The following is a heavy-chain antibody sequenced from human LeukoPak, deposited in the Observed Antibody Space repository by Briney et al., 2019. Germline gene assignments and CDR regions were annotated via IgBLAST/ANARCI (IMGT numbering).Heavy chain of an antibody. CDR3: ARCSGSYYEDY. J-gene: IGHJ4*02. CDR1: GYTFISYY. D-gene: IGHD1-26*01. Sequence: ASVKVSCKASGYTFISYYLHWVRQAPGQGLEWMGIINPSGGSTSYAQKFQGRVTMTRDTSTSTVYMELSSLRSDDTAVYYCARCSGSYYEDYWGQGTLVTVSS. CDR2: INPSGGST. V-gene: IGHV1-46*01.